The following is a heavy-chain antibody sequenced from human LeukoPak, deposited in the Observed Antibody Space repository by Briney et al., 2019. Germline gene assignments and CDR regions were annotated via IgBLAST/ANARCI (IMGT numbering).Heavy chain of an antibody. J-gene: IGHJ4*02. CDR1: GFTFSGYG. D-gene: IGHD6-13*01. CDR2: ISYDGSNK. V-gene: IGHV3-30*18. CDR3: AKIPAIAAAGVDY. Sequence: GGSLRLSCAASGFTFSGYGMHWVRQAPGKGLEWVAVISYDGSNKYYADSVKGRFTISRDNSKNTLYLQMNSLRAEDTAVYYCAKIPAIAAAGVDYWGQGTLVTVSS.